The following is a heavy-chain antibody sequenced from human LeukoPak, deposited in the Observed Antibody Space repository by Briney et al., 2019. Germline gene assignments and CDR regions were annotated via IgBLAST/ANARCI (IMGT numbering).Heavy chain of an antibody. CDR2: IYHSGST. CDR3: ARSIAVAGTGFDY. CDR1: GGSLSSGGYS. J-gene: IGHJ4*02. V-gene: IGHV4-30-2*01. Sequence: SQTLSLTCAVSGGSLSSGGYSWSWIRQPPGKGLEWIGYIYHSGSTYYNPSLKSRVTISVDRSKNQFSLKLSSVTAADTAVYYCARSIAVAGTGFDYWGQGTLVTVSS. D-gene: IGHD6-19*01.